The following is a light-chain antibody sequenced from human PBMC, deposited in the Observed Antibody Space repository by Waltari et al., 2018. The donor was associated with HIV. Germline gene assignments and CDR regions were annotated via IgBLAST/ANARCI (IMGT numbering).Light chain of an antibody. CDR1: HGVSNN. Sequence: IVMTQSPATLSVSPGERATLSCRASHGVSNNLAWFQQKPGQAPRLLIYGASTRATGVPGRFSGSGSGKDFTLTISSLQSEDFALYYCQQNDDWPWTFGQGTKVEIK. CDR3: QQNDDWPWT. V-gene: IGKV3-15*01. CDR2: GAS. J-gene: IGKJ1*01.